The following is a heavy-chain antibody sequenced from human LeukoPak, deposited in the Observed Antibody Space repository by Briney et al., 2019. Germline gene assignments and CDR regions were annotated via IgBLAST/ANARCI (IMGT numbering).Heavy chain of an antibody. CDR1: GFTVSSNY. V-gene: IGHV3-53*01. J-gene: IGHJ4*02. CDR2: IYSGGST. D-gene: IGHD3-10*01. CDR3: AKGSSYYGPSYFDY. Sequence: GGSLRLSCAASGFTVSSNYMSWVRQAPGKGLEWVSVIYSGGSTYYADSVKGRFTISRDNSKNTLYLQMNSLRAEDTAVYYCAKGSSYYGPSYFDYWGQGTLVTVSS.